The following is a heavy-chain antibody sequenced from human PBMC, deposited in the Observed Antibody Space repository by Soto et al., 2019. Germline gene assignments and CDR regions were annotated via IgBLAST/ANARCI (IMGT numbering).Heavy chain of an antibody. CDR1: GFTFSSYG. CDR2: IWYDGSNK. J-gene: IGHJ4*02. V-gene: IGHV3-33*01. CDR3: ARDSLRGDGYNLN. Sequence: PGGSLRLSCAASGFTFSSYGMHWVRQAPGKGLEWVAVIWYDGSNKYYADSVKGRFTISRDNSKNTLYLQMNSLRAEDTAVYYCARDSLRGDGYNLNWGQGTLVTVSS. D-gene: IGHD2-21*01.